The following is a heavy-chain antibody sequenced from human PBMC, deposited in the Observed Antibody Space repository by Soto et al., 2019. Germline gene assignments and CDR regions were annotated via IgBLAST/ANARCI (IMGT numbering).Heavy chain of an antibody. D-gene: IGHD2-8*01. CDR1: GYTFSVFY. Sequence: GASVKVSCKTSGYTFSVFYIHCVRQAPGQWLESMGWIYPDSGGTDYAQKFQGRVTMTRDTSISTAYMELSRLRSDDTAVYYCRVTGVSEVDYWGQGTLVTVSS. J-gene: IGHJ4*02. V-gene: IGHV1-2*02. CDR3: RVTGVSEVDY. CDR2: IYPDSGGT.